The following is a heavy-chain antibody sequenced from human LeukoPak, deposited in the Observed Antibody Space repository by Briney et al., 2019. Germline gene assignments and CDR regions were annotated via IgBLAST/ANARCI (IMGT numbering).Heavy chain of an antibody. CDR3: ARAFVGGNSGGFDY. D-gene: IGHD4-23*01. J-gene: IGHJ4*02. V-gene: IGHV4-31*03. CDR2: IYYSGST. Sequence: SETLSLTCTVSGGSISSSSYYWGWIRQHPGKGLEWIGYIYYSGSTYYNPSLKSRVTISVDTSKNQFSLKLSSVTAADTAVYYCARAFVGGNSGGFDYWGQGTLVTVSS. CDR1: GGSISSSSYY.